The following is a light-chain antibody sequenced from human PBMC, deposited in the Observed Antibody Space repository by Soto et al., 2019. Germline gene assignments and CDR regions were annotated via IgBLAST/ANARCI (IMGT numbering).Light chain of an antibody. Sequence: QSALTQPASVSGSPGQSITISCTGTNSDLGTYHYVSWYQKYPGPASKLIMAEVRNRPSGVPSRCSGSKSGTTAYLTISGRQAEDEAEYYCRSSTTSRTVLFGDGTKLTVL. CDR3: RSSTTSRTVL. CDR1: NSDLGTYHY. J-gene: IGLJ3*02. V-gene: IGLV2-14*01. CDR2: EVR.